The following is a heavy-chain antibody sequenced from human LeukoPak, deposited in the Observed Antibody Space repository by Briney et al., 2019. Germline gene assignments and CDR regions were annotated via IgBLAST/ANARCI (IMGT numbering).Heavy chain of an antibody. V-gene: IGHV3-53*01. J-gene: IGHJ4*02. Sequence: AGGSLRLSCAASEFSVGSNYMTWVRQAPGKGLEWVSLIYSGGSTYYADSVKGRFTISRDNSKNTLYLQMNSLRAEDAAVYYCAKAPLGRCTGAICYSFDYWGQGTPVTVSS. CDR2: IYSGGST. CDR3: AKAPLGRCTGAICYSFDY. D-gene: IGHD2-8*02. CDR1: EFSVGSNY.